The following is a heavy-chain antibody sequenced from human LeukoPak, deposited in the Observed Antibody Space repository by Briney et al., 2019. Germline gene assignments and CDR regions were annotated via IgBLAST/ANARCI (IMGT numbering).Heavy chain of an antibody. CDR3: ARVLLWFGESGLDY. CDR1: GFTVSSNY. CDR2: IDSGGST. V-gene: IGHV3-53*01. D-gene: IGHD3-10*01. Sequence: GGSLRLSCAASGFTVSSNYMSWVRQAPGKGLEWVSVIDSGGSTYYADSVKGRFTISRDNSKNTLYLQMNSLRAEDTAVYYCARVLLWFGESGLDYWGQGTLVTVSS. J-gene: IGHJ4*02.